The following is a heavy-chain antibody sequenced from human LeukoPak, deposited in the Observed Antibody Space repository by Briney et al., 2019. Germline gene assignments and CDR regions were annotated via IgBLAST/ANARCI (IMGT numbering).Heavy chain of an antibody. Sequence: SETLSLTCTVSGGSVCSGSYYWSWIRQPPGKGLEWIGYIYYSGSTNYNPSLKSRVTISVDTSKNQFSLKLSSVTAADTAVYYCAREGVVRGANWFDPWGQGTLVTVSS. J-gene: IGHJ5*02. CDR3: AREGVVRGANWFDP. V-gene: IGHV4-61*01. CDR1: GGSVCSGSYY. D-gene: IGHD3-10*01. CDR2: IYYSGST.